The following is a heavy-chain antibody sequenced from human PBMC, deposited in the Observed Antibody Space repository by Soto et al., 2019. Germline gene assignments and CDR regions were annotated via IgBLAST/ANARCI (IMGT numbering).Heavy chain of an antibody. CDR3: ASLGQITFGGVISMDV. CDR1: GGTFSSYT. CDR2: IIPILGIA. J-gene: IGHJ6*02. V-gene: IGHV1-69*02. Sequence: QVQLVQSGAEVKKPGSSVKVSCKASGGTFSSYTISWVRQAPGQGLEWMGRIIPILGIANYAQKFQGRVTITADKSTSTAYMELSSLRSEDTAVYYCASLGQITFGGVISMDVWGQGTTVTVSS. D-gene: IGHD3-16*02.